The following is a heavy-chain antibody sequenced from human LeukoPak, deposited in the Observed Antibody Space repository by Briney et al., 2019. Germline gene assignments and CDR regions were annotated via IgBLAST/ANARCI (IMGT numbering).Heavy chain of an antibody. V-gene: IGHV4-34*01. CDR1: ARSPGSIC. CDR3: GRCSSIYVCVRYNDWFSA. CDR2: INHSGST. J-gene: IGHJ5*02. Sequence: SETLSLAWPVDARSPGSICSGWNSQPPGKGLEWIGEINHSGSTTYNPSLKSRVTISVDTSTNQFSLKLRPIWGAGKAVYYSGRCSSIYVCVRYNDWFSACSQGTLVTVSS. D-gene: IGHD3-16*01.